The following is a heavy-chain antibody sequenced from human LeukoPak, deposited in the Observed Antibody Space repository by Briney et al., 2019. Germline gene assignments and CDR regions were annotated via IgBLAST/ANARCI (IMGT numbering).Heavy chain of an antibody. CDR1: GFTVSSNY. J-gene: IGHJ4*02. Sequence: GGSLRLSCAASGFTVSSNYMSWVRQAPGKGLEWVSVIYSGGSTYYADSVKGRFTISRDNSKNTLYLQMNSLRAEDTAVYYCARGIRVDTAMVTEWYYFDYWGQGTLVTVSS. CDR3: ARGIRVDTAMVTEWYYFDY. V-gene: IGHV3-53*01. D-gene: IGHD5-18*01. CDR2: IYSGGST.